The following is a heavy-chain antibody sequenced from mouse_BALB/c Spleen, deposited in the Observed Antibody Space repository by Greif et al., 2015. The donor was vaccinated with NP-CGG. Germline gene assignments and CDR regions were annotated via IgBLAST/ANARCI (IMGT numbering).Heavy chain of an antibody. CDR1: GFSLTSYG. J-gene: IGHJ3*01. V-gene: IGHV2-9*02. D-gene: IGHD2-4*01. CDR2: IWAGGST. Sequence: QVQLKHSGPGLVAPSQSLSITCTVSGFSLTSYGVHWVRQPPGKGLEWLGVIWAGGSTNYNSALMSRLSISKDNSKSQVFLKMNSLQTDDTAMYYCARGDYDDGKFAYWGQGTLVTVSA. CDR3: ARGDYDDGKFAY.